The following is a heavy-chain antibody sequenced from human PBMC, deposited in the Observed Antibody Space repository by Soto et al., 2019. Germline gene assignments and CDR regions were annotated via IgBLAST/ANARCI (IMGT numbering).Heavy chain of an antibody. J-gene: IGHJ1*01. D-gene: IGHD2-15*01. Sequence: EVQLVESGGGLVQPGGSLRLSCAASGFTFSSYWMHWVRQAPGKGLVWVSRINSDGSSTSYADSVKGRFTISRDNAKNTLYLQMNRLRAEDTAVYYCAKAYIVVVVAATGFQHWGQGTLVTVSS. V-gene: IGHV3-74*01. CDR1: GFTFSSYW. CDR3: AKAYIVVVVAATGFQH. CDR2: INSDGSST.